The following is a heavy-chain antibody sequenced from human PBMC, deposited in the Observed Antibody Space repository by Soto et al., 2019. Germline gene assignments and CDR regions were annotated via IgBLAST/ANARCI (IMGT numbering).Heavy chain of an antibody. Sequence: EVQLVESGGGLVQPGGSLRLSYAASGFTFSSYSMNWVRQAPGKGLEWVSYISSSSSTIYYADSVKGRFTISRDNAKNSLYLQMNSLRAEDTAVYYCARERGRGYCSGGSCYGTNWFDPWGQGTLVTVSS. D-gene: IGHD2-15*01. J-gene: IGHJ5*02. V-gene: IGHV3-48*01. CDR2: ISSSSSTI. CDR1: GFTFSSYS. CDR3: ARERGRGYCSGGSCYGTNWFDP.